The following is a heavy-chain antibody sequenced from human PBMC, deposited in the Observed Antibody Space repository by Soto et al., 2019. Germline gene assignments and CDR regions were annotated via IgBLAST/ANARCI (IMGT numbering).Heavy chain of an antibody. CDR1: GGSISSYY. D-gene: IGHD1-1*01. CDR3: ARVERGTATTVVDAFDI. Sequence: LSLTCTVSGGSISSYYWSWIRQPPGKGLEWIGYIYYSGSTNYNPSLKSRVTISVDTSKNQFSLKLSSVTAADTALYYCARVERGTATTVVDAFDIWGPGTMVTVSS. J-gene: IGHJ3*02. CDR2: IYYSGST. V-gene: IGHV4-59*12.